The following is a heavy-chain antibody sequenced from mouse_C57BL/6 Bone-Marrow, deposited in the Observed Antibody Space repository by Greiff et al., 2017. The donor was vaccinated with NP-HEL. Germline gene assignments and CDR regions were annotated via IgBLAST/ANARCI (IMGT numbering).Heavy chain of an antibody. Sequence: QVQLQQSGAELARPGASVKMSCKASGYTFTSYTMRWVKQRPGQGLEWIGYINPSSGYTKYNQKFKDKATLTADKSSSTAYMQLSSLTSEDSAVYYCARKVFYYYDAMDYWGQGTSVTVSS. CDR2: INPSSGYT. CDR3: ARKVFYYYDAMDY. V-gene: IGHV1-4*01. CDR1: GYTFTSYT. D-gene: IGHD1-1*01. J-gene: IGHJ4*01.